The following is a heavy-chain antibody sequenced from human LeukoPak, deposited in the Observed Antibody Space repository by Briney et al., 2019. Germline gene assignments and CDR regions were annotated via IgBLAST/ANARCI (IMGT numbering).Heavy chain of an antibody. V-gene: IGHV1-24*01. CDR2: FDPADGET. CDR3: AADGGGLSSVVTPRSSPFDY. J-gene: IGHJ4*02. Sequence: ASVKVSCKVSGYTLTELFMHCVRQAPGKGLEWMGGFDPADGETVYAHKFQGRLTMTEDTSTNTAYMELTSLRSEDTAVYYCAADGGGLSSVVTPRSSPFDYWGQGTLVTVSS. D-gene: IGHD4-23*01. CDR1: GYTLTELF.